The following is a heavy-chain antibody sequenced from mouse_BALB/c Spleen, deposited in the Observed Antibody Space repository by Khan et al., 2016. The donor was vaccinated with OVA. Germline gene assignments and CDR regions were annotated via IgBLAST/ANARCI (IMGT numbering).Heavy chain of an antibody. J-gene: IGHJ4*01. V-gene: IGHV2-6-4*01. Sequence: QVQLKESGPGLVAPSQSLSITCTVSGFSLSRYNIHWVRQPPGKGLEWLGMIWGGGGTDYNSTLKSRLSISKDNFKSQVFLKMNSLQTDDSAMYYSARAYYRYNDYYAMDYWGQGTSVTVSS. D-gene: IGHD2-14*01. CDR2: IWGGGGT. CDR3: ARAYYRYNDYYAMDY. CDR1: GFSLSRYN.